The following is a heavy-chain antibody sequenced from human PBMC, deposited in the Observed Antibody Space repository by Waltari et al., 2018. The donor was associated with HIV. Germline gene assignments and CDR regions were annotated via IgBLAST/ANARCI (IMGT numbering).Heavy chain of an antibody. CDR2: IYYTGRT. CDR3: ARGLFGVGSNWFDP. J-gene: IGHJ5*02. V-gene: IGHV4-59*01. CDR1: GGSFISYH. D-gene: IGHD3-3*01. Sequence: QVQLQESGPGLVKPSETLSLTCSVSGGSFISYHWTWIRQPPGKGLEGIGYIYYTGRTNCNPSLKSRVTISVDTSKNQFSLRLRSVTAADTAVYYCARGLFGVGSNWFDPWGQGILVTVSS.